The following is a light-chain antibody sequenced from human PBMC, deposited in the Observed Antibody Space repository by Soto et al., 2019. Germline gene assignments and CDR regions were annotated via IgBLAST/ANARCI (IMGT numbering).Light chain of an antibody. V-gene: IGLV2-14*01. Sequence: QSVLTQPASVSGSPGQSITISCTGTSNDIGSYNYVSWYQQHPDKAPKVMIYDVGNRPSGVSNRFSGSKSGDTASLTISGLQAEDEADYYCSSYTSSTTYVFGTGTKSPS. CDR2: DVG. J-gene: IGLJ1*01. CDR1: SNDIGSYNY. CDR3: SSYTSSTTYV.